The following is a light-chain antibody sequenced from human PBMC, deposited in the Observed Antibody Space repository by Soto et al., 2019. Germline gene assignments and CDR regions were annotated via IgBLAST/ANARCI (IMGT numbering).Light chain of an antibody. CDR2: EVS. CDR3: TSYAGSNILYV. Sequence: QSVLTQPPSASGSPRQSVTISCTGTSSDVGGYDYVSWYQQHPGKAPKLMIYEVSKRPSGVPDRFSGSKSGNTASLTVSGLQAEDEADYYCTSYAGSNILYVFGTGTKVPV. CDR1: SSDVGGYDY. V-gene: IGLV2-8*01. J-gene: IGLJ1*01.